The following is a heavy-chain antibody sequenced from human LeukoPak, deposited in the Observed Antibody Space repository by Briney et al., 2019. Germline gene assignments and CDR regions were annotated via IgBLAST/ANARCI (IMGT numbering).Heavy chain of an antibody. CDR3: ARGPNRITMMIGDAFDI. CDR2: IYTSGST. J-gene: IGHJ3*02. Sequence: SGTLSLTCTVSGGSISSSSYYWSWIRQPAGKGLEWIGRIYTSGSTSYNPSLKSRVTMSVDTSKNQFSLKLSSVTAADTAVYYCARGPNRITMMIGDAFDIWGQGTMVTISS. CDR1: GGSISSSSYY. V-gene: IGHV4-61*02. D-gene: IGHD3-22*01.